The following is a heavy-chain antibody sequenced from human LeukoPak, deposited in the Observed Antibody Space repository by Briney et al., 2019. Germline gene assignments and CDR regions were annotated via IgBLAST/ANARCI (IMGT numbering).Heavy chain of an antibody. J-gene: IGHJ4*02. Sequence: TGGSLRLSCAASGFTFSSYAMSWVRQAPGKGLDWVSSITGSGGTTYYSDSVKGRFTISRDNSKNTLYLQMNSLRAEDTAVYYCANAPGFGGYWGQGTLVTVSS. CDR3: ANAPGFGGY. V-gene: IGHV3-23*01. CDR1: GFTFSSYA. D-gene: IGHD3-16*01. CDR2: ITGSGGTT.